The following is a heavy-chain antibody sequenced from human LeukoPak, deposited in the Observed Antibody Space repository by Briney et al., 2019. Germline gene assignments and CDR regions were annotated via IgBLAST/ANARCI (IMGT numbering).Heavy chain of an antibody. Sequence: SETLSLTCAVYGGSFSGYYCSWIRQPPGKGLEWIGEINHSGSTNYNPSLKSRVTISVDTSKNQFSLKLSSVTAADTAVYYCARYRRGGWYDYWGQGTLVTVSS. CDR3: ARYRRGGWYDY. V-gene: IGHV4-34*01. J-gene: IGHJ4*02. CDR1: GGSFSGYY. CDR2: INHSGST. D-gene: IGHD6-19*01.